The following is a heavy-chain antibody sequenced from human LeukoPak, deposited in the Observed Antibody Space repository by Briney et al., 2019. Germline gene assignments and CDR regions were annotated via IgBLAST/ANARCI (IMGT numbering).Heavy chain of an antibody. CDR1: RFTFSSYA. J-gene: IGHJ4*02. CDR3: ANDRRAFGDSPDY. D-gene: IGHD4-17*01. CDR2: ISGSGGST. V-gene: IGHV3-23*01. Sequence: GGCLRLSCAASRFTFSSYAMSWVRQAPGKGLEWVSAISGSGGSTYYADSVKGRFTISRDNSKNTLYLQMNSLRAEDTAVYYCANDRRAFGDSPDYWRQGTLVTASS.